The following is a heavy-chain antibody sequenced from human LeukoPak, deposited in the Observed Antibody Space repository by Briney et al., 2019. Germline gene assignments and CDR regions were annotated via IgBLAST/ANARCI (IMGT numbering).Heavy chain of an antibody. CDR1: GFTFSSYG. V-gene: IGHV3-23*01. CDR3: AKGRGYNYGYIFGYFDY. CDR2: ISGSGGST. D-gene: IGHD5-18*01. J-gene: IGHJ4*02. Sequence: PGGTLRLSCAASGFTFSSYGMSWVRQAPGKGLEWVSVISGSGGSTYYADSVKGRFTISRDNSKNSLYLQMNSLRAEDTALYYCAKGRGYNYGYIFGYFDYWGQGTLVTVSS.